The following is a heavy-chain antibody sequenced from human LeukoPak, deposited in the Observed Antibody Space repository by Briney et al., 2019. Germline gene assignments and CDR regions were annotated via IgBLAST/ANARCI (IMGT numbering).Heavy chain of an antibody. CDR2: IWYDGSNK. D-gene: IGHD3-22*01. Sequence: PGGSLRLSCAASGFTFSSYGMHWVRQAPGKGLEWVAVIWYDGSNKYYADSVKGRFTISGDNSKNTLYLQMNSLRAEDTAVYYCARDLDYDGFDYWGQGTLVTVSS. CDR1: GFTFSSYG. V-gene: IGHV3-33*01. J-gene: IGHJ4*02. CDR3: ARDLDYDGFDY.